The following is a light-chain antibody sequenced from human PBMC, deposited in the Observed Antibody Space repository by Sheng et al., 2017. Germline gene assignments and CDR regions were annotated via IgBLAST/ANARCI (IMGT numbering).Light chain of an antibody. V-gene: IGKV3-20*01. CDR3: QQYGSSPPMYT. Sequence: EIVLTQSPGTLSLSPGERATLSCRASQSVSSRFLAWYQQKPGQAPRLLIYGAYSRATGIPDRFSGSGSGTDFTLTISRLEAEDFAVYYCQQYGSSPPMYTFGQGTKLDIK. CDR2: GAY. CDR1: QSVSSRF. J-gene: IGKJ2*01.